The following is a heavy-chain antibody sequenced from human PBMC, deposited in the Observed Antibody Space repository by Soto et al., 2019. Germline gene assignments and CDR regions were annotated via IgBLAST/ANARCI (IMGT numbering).Heavy chain of an antibody. V-gene: IGHV3-53*01. D-gene: IGHD4-4*01. CDR1: GFTVSRHY. J-gene: IGHJ4*02. CDR3: ARKAGPTQFYYDS. CDR2: IYAAGST. Sequence: CAASGFTVSRHYISWVRQAPGKGLEWVSVIYAAGSTYYADSVKGRFTISRDNSKNIVYLQMDSLRAEDTAVYYCARKAGPTQFYYDSWGQGIRVTVSS.